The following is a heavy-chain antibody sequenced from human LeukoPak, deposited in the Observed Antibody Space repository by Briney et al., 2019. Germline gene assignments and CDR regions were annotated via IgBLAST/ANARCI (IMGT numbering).Heavy chain of an antibody. CDR2: KSYDGRNE. J-gene: IGHJ4*02. CDR3: ARDLRGVFGFLSFLDY. CDR1: GFTFSRYN. D-gene: IGHD3-3*01. V-gene: IGHV3-30*04. Sequence: QPGGSLRLSCSASGFTFSRYNIHWVRQAPGKGLEWVAVKSYDGRNEYYTDSVKGRFTISRDNSKNTVLLQMNSLRAEDTAVYYCARDLRGVFGFLSFLDYWGQGTLVTVSS.